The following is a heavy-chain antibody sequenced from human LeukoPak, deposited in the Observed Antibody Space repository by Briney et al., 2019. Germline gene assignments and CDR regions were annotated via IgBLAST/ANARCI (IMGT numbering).Heavy chain of an antibody. D-gene: IGHD3-22*01. Sequence: SETLSLTCAVSGGSISSNNWWIWVRQSPEKGLEWIGEIYHDGSTNYNPSLKSRVTISMDKSKNQLSLKLNFVTAADTAVYYCARGDYYDSSGYALADYWGQGTLVTVSS. CDR1: GGSISSNNW. CDR2: IYHDGST. V-gene: IGHV4-4*02. J-gene: IGHJ4*02. CDR3: ARGDYYDSSGYALADY.